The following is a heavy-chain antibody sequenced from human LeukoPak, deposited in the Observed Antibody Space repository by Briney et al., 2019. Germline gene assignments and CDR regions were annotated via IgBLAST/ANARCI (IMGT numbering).Heavy chain of an antibody. CDR2: IDSSGSTI. CDR1: GFTFSSYE. V-gene: IGHV3-48*03. J-gene: IGHJ5*02. D-gene: IGHD3-3*01. CDR3: ARARSPYYDFWSGLGWFDP. Sequence: GGSLRLSCAASGFTFSSYEMNWVRQAPGKGLEWVSYIDSSGSTIYYANSVKGRFTISRDNAKNSLYLQMNSLRAEDTAVYYCARARSPYYDFWSGLGWFDPWGQGTLVTVSS.